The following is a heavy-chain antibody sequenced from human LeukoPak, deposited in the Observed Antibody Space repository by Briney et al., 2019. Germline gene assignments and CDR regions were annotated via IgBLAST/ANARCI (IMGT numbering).Heavy chain of an antibody. CDR3: AAYSSCDY. V-gene: IGHV4-30-2*01. D-gene: IGHD6-6*01. CDR2: IYHSGST. Sequence: SETLSLTCTVSGGSISSGGYYWSWIRQPPGKGLEWIGYIYHSGSTYYNPSLKSRVTISVDRSKNQSSLKLSSVTAADTAVYYCAAYSSCDYWGQGTLVTVSS. J-gene: IGHJ4*02. CDR1: GGSISSGGYY.